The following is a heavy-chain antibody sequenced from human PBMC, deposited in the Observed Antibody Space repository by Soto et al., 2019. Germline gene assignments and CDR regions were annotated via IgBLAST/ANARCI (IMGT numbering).Heavy chain of an antibody. CDR2: IIPIFGTA. CDR3: ARALPFVRGATPWFDP. V-gene: IGHV1-69*13. CDR1: GGTFSSYA. Sequence: SVKVSCKASGGTFSSYAISWVRQAPGQGLEWMGGIIPIFGTANYAQKFQGRVTITADESTSTAYMELSSLRSEDTAVYYCARALPFVRGATPWFDPWGQGTLVTVSS. J-gene: IGHJ5*02. D-gene: IGHD3-10*01.